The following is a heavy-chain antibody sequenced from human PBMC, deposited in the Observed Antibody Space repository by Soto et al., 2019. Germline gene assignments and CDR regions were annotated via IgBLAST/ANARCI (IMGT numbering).Heavy chain of an antibody. D-gene: IGHD5-18*01. V-gene: IGHV4-4*02. CDR3: ARTKRGYSYGGQDY. CDR2: IYHSGST. Sequence: SETLSLTCSVSGGSISSSNWWSWVRQPPGKGLEWIGEIYHSGSTNYNPSLKSRVTISVDKSKNQFSLKLSSVTAADTAVYYCARTKRGYSYGGQDYWGQGTLVTV. J-gene: IGHJ4*02. CDR1: GGSISSSNW.